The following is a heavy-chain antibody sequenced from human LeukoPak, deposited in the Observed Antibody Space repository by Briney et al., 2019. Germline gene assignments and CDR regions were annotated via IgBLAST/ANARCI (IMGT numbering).Heavy chain of an antibody. CDR3: ARDWLAGNPYHAFDL. CDR1: GFTFSSYW. Sequence: GGSLRLSCAASGFTFSSYWMTWVRQAPGKGLECVANIKEDGSEEYYVDSVKGRFSISRDNAKNSLHLQMNSLRAEDTAVYYCARDWLAGNPYHAFDLWGKGTMVTVSS. CDR2: IKEDGSEE. V-gene: IGHV3-7*01. D-gene: IGHD3-22*01. J-gene: IGHJ3*01.